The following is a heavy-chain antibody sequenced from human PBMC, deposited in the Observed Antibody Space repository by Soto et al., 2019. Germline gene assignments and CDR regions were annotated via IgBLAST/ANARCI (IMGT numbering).Heavy chain of an antibody. Sequence: QVQPVESGGGVVQPGRSLRLSCAASGFPFTSYGMHWVREGPDKGLEWVAIISYDGSDKYYADSVKGRFTISRDNSKNTLYLQMNSLRPEDTALYYCVGGQYYFDYRGQGTLVIVSS. D-gene: IGHD3-10*01. CDR2: ISYDGSDK. CDR3: VGGQYYFDY. J-gene: IGHJ4*02. CDR1: GFPFTSYG. V-gene: IGHV3-30*03.